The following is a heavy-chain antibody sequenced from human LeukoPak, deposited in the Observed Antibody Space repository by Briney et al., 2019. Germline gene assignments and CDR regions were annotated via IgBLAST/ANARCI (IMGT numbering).Heavy chain of an antibody. D-gene: IGHD5-12*01. CDR3: ARDAGRSGYDIFDY. Sequence: GGSLRLSSAPPGFTSTTYWMTWVRQAPGKGLEWVASIKQDGREKLNVDSVRGRFTTSRDNAKNSVYLQMNSLRAEDTAVYYCARDAGRSGYDIFDYWGKGTLVTVSS. J-gene: IGHJ4*02. CDR2: IKQDGREK. V-gene: IGHV3-7*03. CDR1: GFTSTTYW.